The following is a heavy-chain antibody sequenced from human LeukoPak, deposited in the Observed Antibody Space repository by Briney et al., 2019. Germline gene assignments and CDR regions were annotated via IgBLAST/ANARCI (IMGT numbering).Heavy chain of an antibody. CDR2: IYTSGST. CDR3: ARAGYSGSVDY. J-gene: IGHJ4*02. D-gene: IGHD1-26*01. CDR1: GGSISSYY. V-gene: IGHV4-4*09. Sequence: SETLSLTCTVSGGSISSYYWSWIRQPPGKGLEWIGYIYTSGSTNYNPSLKSRVTISVDTSKNQFSLKLSSVTAADTAVYYCARAGYSGSVDYWGQGTLVTVSS.